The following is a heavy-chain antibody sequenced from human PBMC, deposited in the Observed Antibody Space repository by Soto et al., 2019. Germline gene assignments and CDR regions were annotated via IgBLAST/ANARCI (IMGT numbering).Heavy chain of an antibody. Sequence: GGSLRLSCAASGFTFSDYYMSWIRQAPGKGLEWVSYISSSGSTIYYADSVKGRFTISRDNAKNSLYLQMNSLGAEDTAVYYCARVGIMITFGGVADVFDIWGQGTMVTVSS. CDR3: ARVGIMITFGGVADVFDI. CDR2: ISSSGSTI. CDR1: GFTFSDYY. D-gene: IGHD3-16*01. V-gene: IGHV3-11*01. J-gene: IGHJ3*02.